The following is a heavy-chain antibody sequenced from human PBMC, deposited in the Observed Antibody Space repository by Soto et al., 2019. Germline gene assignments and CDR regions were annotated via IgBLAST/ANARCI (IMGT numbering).Heavy chain of an antibody. Sequence: PGESLKISCKGSGYSFTSYWNSWVRQMPGQGLEWMGRIDPSDSYTNYSPSFQGHVTISADKSISTAYLQWSSLKASDTAMYYCARTSMQSRGYSYGHGGMDVWGQGTTVTVSS. CDR1: GYSFTSYW. CDR3: ARTSMQSRGYSYGHGGMDV. CDR2: IDPSDSYT. D-gene: IGHD5-18*01. J-gene: IGHJ6*02. V-gene: IGHV5-10-1*01.